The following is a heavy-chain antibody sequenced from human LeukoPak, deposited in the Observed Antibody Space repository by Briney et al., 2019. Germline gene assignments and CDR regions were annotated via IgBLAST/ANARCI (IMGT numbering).Heavy chain of an antibody. J-gene: IGHJ4*02. CDR2: IYYSGSS. CDR3: ARQYDSSGYYYFDY. Sequence: PSETLSLTCTVSGGSISTSSYYWGWIRQPPGKGLEWIGSIYYSGSSYYNPSLKSRVTISVDTSKNQFSLKLSSVTAADTAVYYRARQYDSSGYYYFDYWGQGTLVTVSS. D-gene: IGHD3-22*01. V-gene: IGHV4-39*01. CDR1: GGSISTSSYY.